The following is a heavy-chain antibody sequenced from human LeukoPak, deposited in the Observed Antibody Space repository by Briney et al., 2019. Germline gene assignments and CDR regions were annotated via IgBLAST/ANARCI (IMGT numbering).Heavy chain of an antibody. CDR3: AKDRHYYGSGSYGYFDY. V-gene: IGHV3-30*18. CDR1: GFTFSSYG. Sequence: PGGVPRISCAGPGFTFSSYGMHLGRPGPGKGVEWGAVLSYDGSNKYYVDSVKGRFTISRDTSKNTLSLQMNSLRAEDTAVYYCAKDRHYYGSGSYGYFDYWGQGTLVTVSS. D-gene: IGHD3-10*01. J-gene: IGHJ4*02. CDR2: LSYDGSNK.